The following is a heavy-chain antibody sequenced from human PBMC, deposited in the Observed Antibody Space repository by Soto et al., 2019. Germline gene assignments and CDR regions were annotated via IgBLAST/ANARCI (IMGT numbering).Heavy chain of an antibody. V-gene: IGHV1-46*01. D-gene: IGHD2-2*01. Sequence: QVQLVQSGAEVKKPGASVKVSCKASGYTFTSYYMHWVRQAPGQGLEWMGIINPSGGSTSYAQKFQGRVTMTRDTSTSTVYMELSSLRSEDTAVYYCARGGVVLVPAANAFDIWGLGTMVTVSS. CDR2: INPSGGST. CDR1: GYTFTSYY. CDR3: ARGGVVLVPAANAFDI. J-gene: IGHJ3*02.